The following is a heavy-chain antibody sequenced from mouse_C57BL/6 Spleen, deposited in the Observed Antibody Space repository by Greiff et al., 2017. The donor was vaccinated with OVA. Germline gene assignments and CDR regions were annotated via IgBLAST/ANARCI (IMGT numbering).Heavy chain of an antibody. D-gene: IGHD1-1*01. CDR3: TRFPPHYYGSSYDAY. CDR2: IDPETGGT. J-gene: IGHJ3*01. CDR1: GYTFTDYE. Sequence: QVTLKVSGAELVRPGASVTLSCKASGYTFTDYEMHWVKQTPVHGLEWIGAIDPETGGTAYNQKFKGKAILTADKSSSTAYMELRSLTSEDSAVYYCTRFPPHYYGSSYDAYWGQGTLVTVSA. V-gene: IGHV1-15*01.